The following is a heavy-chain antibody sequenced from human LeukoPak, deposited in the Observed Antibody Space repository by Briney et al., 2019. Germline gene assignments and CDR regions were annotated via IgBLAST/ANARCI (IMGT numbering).Heavy chain of an antibody. CDR1: GGSFSGYY. CDR2: INHSGST. J-gene: IGHJ4*02. Sequence: PSEILSLTCAVYGGSFSGYYWSWIRQPPGKGLEWIGEINHSGSTNYNPSLKSRVTISVDTSKNQFSLKLSSVTAADTAVYYCATGRCSSTSCPFDYWGQGTLVTVSS. D-gene: IGHD2-2*01. V-gene: IGHV4-34*01. CDR3: ATGRCSSTSCPFDY.